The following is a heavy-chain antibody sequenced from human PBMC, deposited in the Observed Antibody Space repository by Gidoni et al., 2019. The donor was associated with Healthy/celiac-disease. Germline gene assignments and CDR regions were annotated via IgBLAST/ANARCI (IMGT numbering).Heavy chain of an antibody. V-gene: IGHV3-23*04. J-gene: IGHJ2*01. CDR2: ISGSGGST. CDR3: AKDPPYSGSTYWYFDL. D-gene: IGHD1-26*01. CDR1: GFTFRSYA. Sequence: EVQLVESGGGLVQPGGSLRLSCAASGFTFRSYAMSWVRQAPGKGLEWVSAISGSGGSTYYADSVKGRFTISRDNSKNTLYLQMNSLRAEDTAVYYCAKDPPYSGSTYWYFDLWGRGTLVTVSS.